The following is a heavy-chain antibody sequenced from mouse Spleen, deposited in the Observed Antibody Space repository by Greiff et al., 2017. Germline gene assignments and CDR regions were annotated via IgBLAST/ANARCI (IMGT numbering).Heavy chain of an antibody. D-gene: IGHD2-1*01. CDR1: GFNIKDDY. Sequence: EVQLQQSGAELVRPGASVKLSCTASGFNIKDDYMHWVKQRPEQGLEWIGWIDPENGDTEYASKFQGKATITADTSSNTAYLQLSSLTSEDTAVYYCTTLIYYGNLDYWGQGTTLTVSS. V-gene: IGHV14-4*01. J-gene: IGHJ2*01. CDR2: IDPENGDT. CDR3: TTLIYYGNLDY.